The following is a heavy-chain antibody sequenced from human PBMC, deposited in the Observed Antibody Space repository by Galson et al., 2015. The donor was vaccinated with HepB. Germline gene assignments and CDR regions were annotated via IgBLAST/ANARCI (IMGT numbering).Heavy chain of an antibody. CDR2: INPSVGST. V-gene: IGHV1-46*01. Sequence: SVKVSCKASGYTLTRYYMHWVRQAPGQGLEWMGIINPSVGSTSYAQKFQGRVTMTSDTSTSTVYMELSSLRSEDTAVYYCAIENYSDKSGYYYYFDYWGQGTLVTVSS. J-gene: IGHJ4*02. D-gene: IGHD3-22*01. CDR3: AIENYSDKSGYYYYFDY. CDR1: GYTLTRYY.